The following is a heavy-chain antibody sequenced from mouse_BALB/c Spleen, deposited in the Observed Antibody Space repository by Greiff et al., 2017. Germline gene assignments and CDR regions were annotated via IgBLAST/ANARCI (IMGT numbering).Heavy chain of an antibody. Sequence: EVKLMESGGGLVKPGGSLKLSCAASGFTFSSYAMSWVRQTPEKRLEWVASISSGGSSYYPDSVKGRLTISRDNDRNILYLQMSSLRSEDTAMYYSAREGGYYYGSSWYFDVWGAGTTVTVSS. D-gene: IGHD1-1*01. J-gene: IGHJ1*01. V-gene: IGHV5-6-5*01. CDR3: AREGGYYYGSSWYFDV. CDR2: ISSGGSS. CDR1: GFTFSSYA.